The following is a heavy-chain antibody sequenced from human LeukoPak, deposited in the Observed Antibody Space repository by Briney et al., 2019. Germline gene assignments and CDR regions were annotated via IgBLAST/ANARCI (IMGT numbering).Heavy chain of an antibody. J-gene: IGHJ4*02. D-gene: IGHD3-22*01. Sequence: SETLSLTCTVSGYSISSGYYWGWIRQPSGKGLEWIRSIYHSGSTYYNPSLKSRVTISVDTSKNQFSLKLSSVTAADTAVYYCARLHYYDSSGYYRFDYWGQGTLVTVSS. CDR1: GYSISSGYY. CDR2: IYHSGST. CDR3: ARLHYYDSSGYYRFDY. V-gene: IGHV4-38-2*02.